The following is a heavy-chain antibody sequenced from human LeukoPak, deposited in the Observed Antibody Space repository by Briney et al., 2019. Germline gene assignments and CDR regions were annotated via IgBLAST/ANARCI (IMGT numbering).Heavy chain of an antibody. D-gene: IGHD3-3*01. CDR3: ARTPGSSYDFWSGPPIGYFDY. Sequence: GASVKVSCKASGGTFSSYAISWVRQAPGQGLEWMGGIIPIFGTANYAQKFQGRVTITTDESTSTAYMELSSLRSEDTAVYYCARTPGSSYDFWSGPPIGYFDYWGQGTLVTVSS. V-gene: IGHV1-69*05. CDR1: GGTFSSYA. J-gene: IGHJ4*02. CDR2: IIPIFGTA.